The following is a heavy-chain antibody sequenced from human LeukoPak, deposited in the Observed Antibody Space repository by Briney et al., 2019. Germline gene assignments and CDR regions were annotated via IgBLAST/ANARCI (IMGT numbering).Heavy chain of an antibody. CDR3: AKGGYVWGTYGNWFDP. J-gene: IGHJ5*02. V-gene: IGHV3-23*01. D-gene: IGHD3-16*01. Sequence: PGGSLRLSCAASGFTFSSYAMSWVRQAPGKGLEWVSAISDSGGSTYYADSVKGRFTISRDNSKNTLYLQMNNLRVEDTAAFYCAKGGYVWGTYGNWFDPWGQGTLVTVSS. CDR1: GFTFSSYA. CDR2: ISDSGGST.